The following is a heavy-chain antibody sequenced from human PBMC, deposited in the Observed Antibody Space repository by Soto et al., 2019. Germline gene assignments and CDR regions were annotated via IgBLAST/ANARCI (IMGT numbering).Heavy chain of an antibody. CDR3: ARSPQATIFGVVIPEFVY. CDR1: GYTFTSYG. J-gene: IGHJ4*02. D-gene: IGHD3-3*01. V-gene: IGHV1-18*01. CDR2: ISAYNGNT. Sequence: QVQLVQSGAEVKKPGASVKVSCKASGYTFTSYGISWVRQAPGQGLEWMGWISAYNGNTNYAQKLQGRVTMTTDTSTSTAYMELRSLRSDDTAVYYCARSPQATIFGVVIPEFVYWGQGTLVTVSS.